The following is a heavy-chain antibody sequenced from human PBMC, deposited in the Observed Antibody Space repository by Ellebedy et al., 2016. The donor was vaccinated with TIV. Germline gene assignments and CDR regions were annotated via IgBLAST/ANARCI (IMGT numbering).Heavy chain of an antibody. Sequence: ASVKVSCKASGYTFTSYKMHWVRQAPGQGLEWMGIINPSGGSTSYAQKFQGRVTLTRDTSTSTFYMELSSMRSEDTAVYYCARDRDDGDYWGQGTLVTVSS. D-gene: IGHD1-1*01. CDR2: INPSGGST. CDR1: GYTFTSYK. V-gene: IGHV1-46*01. J-gene: IGHJ4*02. CDR3: ARDRDDGDY.